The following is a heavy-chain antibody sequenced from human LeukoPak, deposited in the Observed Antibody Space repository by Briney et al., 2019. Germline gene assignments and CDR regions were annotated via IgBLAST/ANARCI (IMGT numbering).Heavy chain of an antibody. J-gene: IGHJ4*02. CDR2: MSEDGNEI. V-gene: IGHV3-7*03. CDR3: AKDHANTPVVTN. D-gene: IGHD2-21*02. CDR1: GFIFSDFS. Sequence: PGGSLRLSCTVSGFIFSDFSMSWVRQAPGKGLEWVAKMSEDGNEIFYVDSVKGRFTISRDNTKNTVDLQMNNLRVDDTAIYYCAKDHANTPVVTNWGQGILVSVSS.